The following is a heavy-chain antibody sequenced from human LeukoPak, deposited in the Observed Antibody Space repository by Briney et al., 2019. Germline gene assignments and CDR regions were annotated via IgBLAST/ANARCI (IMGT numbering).Heavy chain of an antibody. CDR3: TRQWHTPSDY. J-gene: IGHJ4*02. V-gene: IGHV3-74*01. CDR1: GFIFNNYW. D-gene: IGHD6-19*01. Sequence: GGSLRLSCAASGFIFNNYWMHWVRQTPGEGPLWLSRINGDGRSTSYAYCVQGRFIISTDNAKNTLYLQMNSLRAEDTAVYYCTRQWHTPSDYWGQGTLVTVSS. CDR2: INGDGRST.